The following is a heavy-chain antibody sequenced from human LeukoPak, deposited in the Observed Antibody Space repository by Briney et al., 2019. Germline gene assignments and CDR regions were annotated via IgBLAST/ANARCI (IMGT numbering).Heavy chain of an antibody. CDR3: ARVGCSSTSCPKANWFDP. Sequence: SETLSLTCAVYGGSFSGYYWSWIRQPPGKGLEWIGRIYTSGSTNYNPSLKSRVTMSVDTSKNQFSLKLSSVTAADTAVYYCARVGCSSTSCPKANWFDPWGQGTLVTVSS. V-gene: IGHV4-59*10. CDR2: IYTSGST. CDR1: GGSFSGYY. D-gene: IGHD2-2*01. J-gene: IGHJ5*02.